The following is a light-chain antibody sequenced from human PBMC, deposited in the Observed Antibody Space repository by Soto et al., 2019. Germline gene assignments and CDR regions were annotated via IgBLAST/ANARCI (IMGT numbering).Light chain of an antibody. CDR3: CSYACDFTSI. CDR1: SSDVGRYNY. J-gene: IGLJ2*01. CDR2: DVN. Sequence: QSALTQPRSVSGSPGQSVTISGTGTSSDVGRYNYVSWYQQHPGKAPKLLIYDVNNRPSGVPGRFSGSESGNTASLTISGLQAEDEADYYCCSYACDFTSIFCGGTKVTVL. V-gene: IGLV2-11*01.